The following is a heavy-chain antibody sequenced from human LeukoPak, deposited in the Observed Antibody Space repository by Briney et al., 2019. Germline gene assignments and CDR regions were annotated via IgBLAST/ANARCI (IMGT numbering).Heavy chain of an antibody. Sequence: ASATLSLTCTVSGGSISSGDYYWSWIRQPPGKGLEWIGYIYYSGSTYYNPSLKSRVTISVDTSKNQFSLKLSSVTAADTAAYYCASLRYFDWWFDYWGQGTLVTVSS. V-gene: IGHV4-30-4*01. CDR3: ASLRYFDWWFDY. J-gene: IGHJ4*02. CDR2: IYYSGST. CDR1: GGSISSGDYY. D-gene: IGHD3-9*01.